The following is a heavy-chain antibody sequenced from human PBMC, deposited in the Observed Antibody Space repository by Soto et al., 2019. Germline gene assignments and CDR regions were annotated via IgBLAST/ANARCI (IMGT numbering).Heavy chain of an antibody. CDR1: DYGFAVYL. Sequence: GESLRISCKGSDYGFAVYLIAGVRQMPGKGLEWMGIIYPSDSDTRYSPSFQGQVTISADKSISTAYLQWSSLKASDTAMYYCARQDRAAHYYTLYCGPGPLVTVS. CDR2: IYPSDSDT. V-gene: IGHV5-51*01. CDR3: ARQDRAAHYYTLY. D-gene: IGHD1-26*01. J-gene: IGHJ4*02.